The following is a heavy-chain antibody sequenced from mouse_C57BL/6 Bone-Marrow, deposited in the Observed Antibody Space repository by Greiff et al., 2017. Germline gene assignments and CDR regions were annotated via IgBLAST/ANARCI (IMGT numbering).Heavy chain of an antibody. V-gene: IGHV1-53*01. CDR1: GYTFTSYW. D-gene: IGHD2-1*01. J-gene: IGHJ4*01. CDR2: INPSNGGT. CDR3: ARWSLRGIAMDY. Sequence: QVQLQQPGTELVKPGASVKLSCKASGYTFTSYWMHWVKQRPGRGLEWIGNINPSNGGTNYNEKFKSKATLTVDKSSSTAYMQLSSLTSEDSAVYYCARWSLRGIAMDYWGQGTSVTVSS.